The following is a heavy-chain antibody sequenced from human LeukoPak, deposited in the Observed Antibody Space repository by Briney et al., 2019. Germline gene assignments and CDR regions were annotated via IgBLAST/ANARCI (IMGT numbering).Heavy chain of an antibody. CDR2: IYSGGRT. V-gene: IGHV3-66*04. CDR1: GFSVIGDR. CDR3: ARRLSIVGANFFDY. Sequence: GGSLRLSCAASGFSVIGDRMNWVRQAPGKGLEWVSIIYSGGRTDYADSVKGRFTISRDNAKNSLYLQMNSLRAEDTAVYYCARRLSIVGANFFDYWGQGTLVTVSS. J-gene: IGHJ4*02. D-gene: IGHD1-26*01.